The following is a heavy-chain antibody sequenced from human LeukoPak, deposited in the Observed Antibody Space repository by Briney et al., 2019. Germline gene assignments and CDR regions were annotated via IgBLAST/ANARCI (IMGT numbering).Heavy chain of an antibody. CDR1: GYTFTGYY. CDR3: ASRITMIVGYAFDI. CDR2: INPNNGGT. Sequence: ASVKVSCKASGYTFTGYYMHWVRQAPGQGLEWMGWINPNNGGTNYAQKFQGRVTMTRDTPISTAYMELSRLRSDDTAVYYCASRITMIVGYAFDIWGQGTMVTVSS. D-gene: IGHD3-22*01. V-gene: IGHV1-2*02. J-gene: IGHJ3*02.